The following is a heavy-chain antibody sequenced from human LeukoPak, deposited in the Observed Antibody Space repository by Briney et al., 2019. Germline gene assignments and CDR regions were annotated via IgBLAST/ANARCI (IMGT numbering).Heavy chain of an antibody. Sequence: PSETLSLACAVYGGSFSGYYWSWIRQPPGKGLEWIGEINHSGSTNYNPSLKSRVTISVDTSKNQFSLKLSSVTAADTAVYYCARVGSSFWGQGTLITVSS. CDR3: ARVGSSF. V-gene: IGHV4-34*01. J-gene: IGHJ4*02. CDR2: INHSGST. D-gene: IGHD6-13*01. CDR1: GGSFSGYY.